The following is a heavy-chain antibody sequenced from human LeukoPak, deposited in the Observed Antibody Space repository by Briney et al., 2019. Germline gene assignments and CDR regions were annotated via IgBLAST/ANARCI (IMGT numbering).Heavy chain of an antibody. V-gene: IGHV4-31*03. CDR3: ASGPDLRGVSGPSFDY. J-gene: IGHJ4*02. CDR1: GGSISSGGYY. CDR2: IYYSGST. Sequence: SQTLSLTCTVSGGSISSGGYYWSWIRQHPGKGLEWIGYIYYSGSTYYNPSLKSRVAISVDTSKNQFSLKLSSVTAADTAVYYCASGPDLRGVSGPSFDYWGQGTLVTVSS. D-gene: IGHD3-10*01.